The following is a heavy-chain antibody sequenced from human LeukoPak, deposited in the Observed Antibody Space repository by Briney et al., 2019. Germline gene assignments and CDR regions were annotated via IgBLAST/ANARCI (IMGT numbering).Heavy chain of an antibody. V-gene: IGHV3-49*03. J-gene: IGHJ4*02. CDR3: TRGYFVGLDRTEY. D-gene: IGHD3-16*01. CDR1: GFTFGDYA. Sequence: PGGSLRLSCTASGFTFGDYAMSWFRQAPGKGPEWVGFIRSKPHGGTTEYAASVKGRFSISRDDSKSIAYLQMNSLKTEDTAVYYCTRGYFVGLDRTEYWGQGTLVTVSS. CDR2: IRSKPHGGTT.